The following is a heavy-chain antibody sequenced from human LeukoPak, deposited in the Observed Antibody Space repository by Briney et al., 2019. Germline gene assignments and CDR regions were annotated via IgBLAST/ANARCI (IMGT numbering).Heavy chain of an antibody. Sequence: PGGSLRLSCAASGFTFAEYTMHWVRQAPGKGLEWVSLISWNGARIHYGDSVKGRFTISRDNSKNSLYLQMNSLRTEDTALYSCVKDLVAASENVRGWYPMDYWGQGTLVTVSS. D-gene: IGHD6-19*01. CDR2: ISWNGARI. V-gene: IGHV3-43*01. CDR3: VKDLVAASENVRGWYPMDY. CDR1: GFTFAEYT. J-gene: IGHJ4*02.